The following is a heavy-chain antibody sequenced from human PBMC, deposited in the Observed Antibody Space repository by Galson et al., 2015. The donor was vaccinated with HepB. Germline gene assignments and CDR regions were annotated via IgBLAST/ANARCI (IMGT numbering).Heavy chain of an antibody. CDR2: ISYSGRT. CDR1: GVSISSRSYY. D-gene: IGHD3-9*01. J-gene: IGHJ4*02. Sequence: LSLTCSVSGVSISSRSYYWGWIRQSPGKGLDWIGTISYSGRTYDNPSLKSRVIMSVDTSKNQFSLRLSSVTAADTAVYYCASCDIFGGFYFDYWGQGTLVPVSS. CDR3: ASCDIFGGFYFDY. V-gene: IGHV4-39*01.